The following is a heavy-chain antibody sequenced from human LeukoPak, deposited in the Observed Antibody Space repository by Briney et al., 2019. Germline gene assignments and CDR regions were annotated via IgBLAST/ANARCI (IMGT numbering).Heavy chain of an antibody. CDR3: ARGLSSGHAPGY. Sequence: GGSLRLSCAASGFTFSSYEMNWVRQAPGKGLEWVSYISSSGSTIYYADSVKGRFTISRDNAKNSLYLHMNSLRAEDTAVYYCARGLSSGHAPGYWGQGTLVTVSS. CDR1: GFTFSSYE. CDR2: ISSSGSTI. J-gene: IGHJ4*02. D-gene: IGHD3-22*01. V-gene: IGHV3-48*03.